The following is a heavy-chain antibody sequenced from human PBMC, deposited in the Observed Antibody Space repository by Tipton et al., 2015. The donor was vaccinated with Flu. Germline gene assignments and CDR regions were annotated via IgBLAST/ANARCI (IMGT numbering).Heavy chain of an antibody. V-gene: IGHV1-2*02. D-gene: IGHD3-22*01. CDR3: ARAYYYDSSGYYYPG. CDR1: GYTFTGYY. Sequence: VQLVQSGAEVKKPGASVKVSCKASGYTFTGYYMHWVRQAPGQGLEWMGWINPNSGGTNYAQKFQGRVTMTRDTSISTAYMELSRLRSDDTAVYYCARAYYYDSSGYYYPGWGQGTLVTVSS. CDR2: INPNSGGT. J-gene: IGHJ4*02.